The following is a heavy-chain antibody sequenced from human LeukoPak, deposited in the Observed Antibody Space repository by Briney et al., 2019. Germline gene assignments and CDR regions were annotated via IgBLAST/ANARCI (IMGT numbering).Heavy chain of an antibody. J-gene: IGHJ4*02. CDR1: GGSFSGYY. Sequence: PSETLSLTCAVYGGSFSGYYWSWIRQPPGKGLEWIGEINHSGSTNYNPSLKSRVTISVDTSKNQFSLKLSSVTAADTAVYYCARGPTYYYDSSGYYPYYFDYWGQGTLVTVSS. CDR2: INHSGST. V-gene: IGHV4-34*01. CDR3: ARGPTYYYDSSGYYPYYFDY. D-gene: IGHD3-22*01.